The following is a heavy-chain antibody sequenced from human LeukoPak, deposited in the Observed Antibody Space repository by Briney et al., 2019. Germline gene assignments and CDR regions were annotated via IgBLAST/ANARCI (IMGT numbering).Heavy chain of an antibody. D-gene: IGHD3-9*01. Sequence: SGGSLRLSCAASGFTFSNAWMSWVRQAPGKGLEWVGRIKSKTDGGTTDYAAPVKGRFTISRDDSKNTLYLQMNSLKTEDTAVYYCRVIIKRGIGYFDYWGQGTLVTVSS. V-gene: IGHV3-15*01. J-gene: IGHJ4*02. CDR1: GFTFSNAW. CDR3: RVIIKRGIGYFDY. CDR2: IKSKTDGGTT.